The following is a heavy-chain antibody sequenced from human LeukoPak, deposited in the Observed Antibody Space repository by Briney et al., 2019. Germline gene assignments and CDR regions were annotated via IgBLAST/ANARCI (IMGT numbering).Heavy chain of an antibody. J-gene: IGHJ4*02. D-gene: IGHD3-3*01. Sequence: SETLSLTCPVSGDSISSSSDFWGWLRQPPGKGLEWIGSIYYGGSTNYNPSLKSRVTITVDTSKNQLTLRVRSVTAADTAVYYCARLSSGFWSGLHDFWGQGTLVTVSS. CDR2: IYYGGST. CDR1: GDSISSSSDF. CDR3: ARLSSGFWSGLHDF. V-gene: IGHV4-39*06.